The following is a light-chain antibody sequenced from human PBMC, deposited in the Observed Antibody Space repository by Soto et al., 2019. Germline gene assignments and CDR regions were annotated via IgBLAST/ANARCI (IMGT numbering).Light chain of an antibody. CDR2: DDS. CDR3: LVWDSRSEHYV. Sequence: SYELTQSPSVSVAPGQTVSITCGGYNIGSKSVHWYQQKPGQAPVLVVYDDSDRRSGIPERFSGSNSGNTATLTITRVEAGDEADCHCLVWDSRSEHYVFGTGTKVTVL. CDR1: NIGSKS. J-gene: IGLJ1*01. V-gene: IGLV3-21*02.